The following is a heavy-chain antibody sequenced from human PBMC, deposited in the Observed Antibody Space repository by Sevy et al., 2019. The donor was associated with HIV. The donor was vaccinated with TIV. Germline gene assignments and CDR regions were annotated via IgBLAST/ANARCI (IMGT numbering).Heavy chain of an antibody. V-gene: IGHV4-59*12. J-gene: IGHJ6*02. CDR1: GGSISSYY. D-gene: IGHD6-19*01. Sequence: SETLSLTCTVSGGSISSYYWSWIRQPPGKGLEWIGYIYYRGSTNYKPSLKSRVTISVDISKNQVSLKLSSVTVADTAVYYCASHMVLSSGGYGMDVWGRGTTVTVSS. CDR2: IYYRGST. CDR3: ASHMVLSSGGYGMDV.